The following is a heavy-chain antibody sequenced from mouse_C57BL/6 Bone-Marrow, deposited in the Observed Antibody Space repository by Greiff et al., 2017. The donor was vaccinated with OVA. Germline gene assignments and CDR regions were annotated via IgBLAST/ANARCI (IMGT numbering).Heavy chain of an antibody. V-gene: IGHV5-4*01. CDR2: ISDGGSYT. CDR3: ARDRGYGSSYVDY. J-gene: IGHJ2*01. D-gene: IGHD1-1*01. CDR1: GFTFSSYA. Sequence: EVHLVESGGGLVKPGGSLKLSCAASGFTFSSYAMSWVRQTPEKRLEWVATISDGGSYTYYPDNVKGRFTISRDNAKNNLYLQMSHLKSEDTAMYYCARDRGYGSSYVDYWGQGTTLTVSS.